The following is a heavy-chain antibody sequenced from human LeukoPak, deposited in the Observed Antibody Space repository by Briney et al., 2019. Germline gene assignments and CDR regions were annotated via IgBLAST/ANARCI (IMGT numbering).Heavy chain of an antibody. D-gene: IGHD1-20*01. CDR2: ISAYNGNT. CDR1: GYTFTSYG. J-gene: IGHJ4*02. CDR3: ARWGHRYNWNGGDY. Sequence: ASVRVSCKASGYTFTSYGISWVQQAPGQGLEWMGWISAYNGNTNYAQKLQGRVTMTTDTSTSTAYMELRSLRSDDTAVYYCARWGHRYNWNGGDYWGQGTLVTVSS. V-gene: IGHV1-18*01.